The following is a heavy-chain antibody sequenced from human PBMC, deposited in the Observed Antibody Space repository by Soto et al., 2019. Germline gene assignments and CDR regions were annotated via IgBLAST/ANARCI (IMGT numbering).Heavy chain of an antibody. CDR1: GYTFTSYF. CDR2: ISAYNGNT. J-gene: IGHJ4*02. CDR3: ARYLPPSDY. Sequence: QVQLVQSGAEVKKPGASVKVSCKASGYTFTSYFISWVRQAPGQGLEWMGWISAYNGNTNSVQNLQGRVTMTTDTSTSTDYMELRSLRSHDTAVSYCARYLPPSDYWGQGTLVTVSS. V-gene: IGHV1-18*01.